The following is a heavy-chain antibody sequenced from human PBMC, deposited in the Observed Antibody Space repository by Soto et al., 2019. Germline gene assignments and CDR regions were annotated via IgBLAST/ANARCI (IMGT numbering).Heavy chain of an antibody. J-gene: IGHJ5*02. V-gene: IGHV4-59*01. Sequence: QVQLQESGPGLVKPSETLSLTCTVSGGSISGYFWSWIRQPPGKGLEHIGHIHYSGSTVYNPSLKSRVTILVDTSKNQFSLKLTSVTAADTAVYYCAKWQCSTSNCHTLDPWGQGVLVTVSS. CDR2: IHYSGST. CDR1: GGSISGYF. D-gene: IGHD2-2*02. CDR3: AKWQCSTSNCHTLDP.